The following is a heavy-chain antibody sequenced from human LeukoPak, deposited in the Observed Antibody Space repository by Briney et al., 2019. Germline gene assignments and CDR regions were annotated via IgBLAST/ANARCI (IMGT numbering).Heavy chain of an antibody. V-gene: IGHV4-39*01. CDR3: ASPSKLVISRGGFDI. Sequence: SETLSLTCTVSGGSTSDTTYYWAWIRQPPGKGLEWIGSIYFSETKYNPPLKSRITISGDTSKNQFSLKLSSVTAADTAVYFCASPSKLVISRGGFDIWGQGTMVTVS. CDR1: GGSTSDTTYY. J-gene: IGHJ3*02. D-gene: IGHD3-22*01. CDR2: IYFSET.